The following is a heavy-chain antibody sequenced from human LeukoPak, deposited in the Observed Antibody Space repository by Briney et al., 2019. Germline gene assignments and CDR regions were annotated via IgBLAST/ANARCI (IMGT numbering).Heavy chain of an antibody. Sequence: PGGSLRLSRAASGFTFSSYWMHWVRQAPGKGLVWVSRINPDGSSTNYADSVKGRFTISRDNAKKTLYLQMNSLRAEDTAVYYCASSSTIKDSWGQGTLVTVSS. J-gene: IGHJ4*02. V-gene: IGHV3-74*01. CDR2: INPDGSST. D-gene: IGHD5/OR15-5a*01. CDR3: ASSSTIKDS. CDR1: GFTFSSYW.